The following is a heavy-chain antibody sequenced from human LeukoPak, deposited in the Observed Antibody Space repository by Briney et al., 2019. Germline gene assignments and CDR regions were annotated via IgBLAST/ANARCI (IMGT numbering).Heavy chain of an antibody. CDR2: IRSKANSYAT. J-gene: IGHJ6*03. D-gene: IGHD3-22*01. CDR3: TKRHYYDSSGYSMDV. Sequence: PGGSLRLSCAASGFTFSGSAMHWVRQASGKGLEWVGRIRSKANSYATAYAASVKGRFTISRDDSKNTAYLQMNSLKTEGTAVYYCTKRHYYDSSGYSMDVWGKGTTVTVSS. V-gene: IGHV3-73*01. CDR1: GFTFSGSA.